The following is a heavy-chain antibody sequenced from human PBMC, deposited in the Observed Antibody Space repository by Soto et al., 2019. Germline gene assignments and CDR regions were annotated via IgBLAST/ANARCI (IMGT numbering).Heavy chain of an antibody. J-gene: IGHJ4*02. CDR1: GFTFSTYA. Sequence: GGSLRLSCAASGFTFSTYAMSWVRQAPGKGLEWVSAISGSGGSTYCADSVKGRFTISRDNSKNTLYLQMNSLRAEDTAVYYCAKVVATVITPGYYFDYWGQGTLVTVSS. V-gene: IGHV3-23*01. CDR3: AKVVATVITPGYYFDY. D-gene: IGHD4-17*01. CDR2: ISGSGGST.